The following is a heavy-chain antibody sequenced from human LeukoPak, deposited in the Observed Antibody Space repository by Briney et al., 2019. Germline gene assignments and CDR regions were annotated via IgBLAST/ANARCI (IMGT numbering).Heavy chain of an antibody. D-gene: IGHD2-2*01. Sequence: KPSETLSLTCTVSGGSISSYYWSWIRQPAGKGLEWIGRIYTSGSTNYNPSLKGRVTMSVDTSKNQFSLKLSSVTAADTAVYYCARFRYCSSTSCPGNWFDPWGQGTLVTVSS. CDR1: GGSISSYY. J-gene: IGHJ5*02. V-gene: IGHV4-4*07. CDR3: ARFRYCSSTSCPGNWFDP. CDR2: IYTSGST.